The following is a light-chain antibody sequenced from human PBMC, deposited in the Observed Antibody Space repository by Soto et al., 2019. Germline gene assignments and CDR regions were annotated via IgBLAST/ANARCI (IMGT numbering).Light chain of an antibody. CDR3: QQRSNWLT. J-gene: IGKJ4*01. Sequence: EIVLTQSQPILSLSPGERANVSCRASQSVSSYLAWYQQKPGQAPRLLIYDASNRATGIPARFSGSGSGTDFTLTISSLEPEDFAVYYCQQRSNWLTFGGGTKVEIK. V-gene: IGKV3-11*01. CDR2: DAS. CDR1: QSVSSY.